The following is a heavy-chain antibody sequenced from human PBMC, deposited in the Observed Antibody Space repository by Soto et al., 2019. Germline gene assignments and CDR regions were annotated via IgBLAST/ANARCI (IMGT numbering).Heavy chain of an antibody. Sequence: SETLSLTWTVSGGSISSSSYYWGWIRQPPGKGLEWIGSIYYSGSTYYNPSLKSRVTISVDTSKNQFSLKLSSVTAADTAVYYCAPRYYGFWSGPKGLGWFDPWGQGTLVTVSS. CDR3: APRYYGFWSGPKGLGWFDP. CDR1: GGSISSSSYY. CDR2: IYYSGST. V-gene: IGHV4-39*01. D-gene: IGHD3-3*01. J-gene: IGHJ5*02.